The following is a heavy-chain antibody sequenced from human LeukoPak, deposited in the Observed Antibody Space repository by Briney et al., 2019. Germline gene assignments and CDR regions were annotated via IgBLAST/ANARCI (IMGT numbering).Heavy chain of an antibody. CDR1: GFTFSSYW. CDR2: IKQDGSEK. J-gene: IGHJ5*02. V-gene: IGHV3-7*01. Sequence: GGSLRLSCVASGFTFSSYWMSWVRQVPGKGLEWVANIKQDGSEKYYVDSVKGRFTISRDNAKNSLYLQMNSLRAEDTAVYSCAPDCSSTSCYTRFDPWGQGTLVTASS. D-gene: IGHD2-2*02. CDR3: APDCSSTSCYTRFDP.